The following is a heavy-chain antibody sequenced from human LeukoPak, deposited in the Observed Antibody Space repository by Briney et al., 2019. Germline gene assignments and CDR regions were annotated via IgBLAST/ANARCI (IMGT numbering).Heavy chain of an antibody. V-gene: IGHV3-11*06. J-gene: IGHJ3*02. D-gene: IGHD1-26*01. CDR3: ARGLGGSYDAFDI. CDR2: ISSSNSYT. Sequence: PGGSLRLSCAASGFTFSSYAMNWIRQAPGKGLEWVSYISSSNSYTNYADSVKGRFTISRDNAKNSLYLQMNSLRVEDTAVYYCARGLGGSYDAFDIWGQGTKVTVSS. CDR1: GFTFSSYA.